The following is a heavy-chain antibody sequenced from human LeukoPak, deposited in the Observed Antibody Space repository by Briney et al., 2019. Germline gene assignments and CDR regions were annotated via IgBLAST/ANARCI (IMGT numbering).Heavy chain of an antibody. Sequence: PGGSLRLSCAASGFTFDDYAMHWVRQAPGKGLEWVSGISWNSGSIGYADSVKGRFTISRDNAKNSLYLQMNSLRAEDTAVYYCAKGGLLFDPWGQGTLVTVSS. CDR3: AKGGLLFDP. D-gene: IGHD4/OR15-4a*01. J-gene: IGHJ5*02. V-gene: IGHV3-9*01. CDR1: GFTFDDYA. CDR2: ISWNSGSI.